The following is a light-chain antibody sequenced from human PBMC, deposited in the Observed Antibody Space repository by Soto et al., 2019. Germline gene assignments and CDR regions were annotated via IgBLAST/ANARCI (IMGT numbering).Light chain of an antibody. CDR2: NIN. CDR1: SSNIGSNS. J-gene: IGLJ1*01. V-gene: IGLV1-44*01. CDR3: AAYDDSLDGQV. Sequence: QSVLTQPPSASGTPGQRVTISCSGGSSNIGSNSVHWYQQLPGSAPKLLIYNINERPSGVPDRFSGSKSGTSASLAISGLQSEDEADYYCAAYDDSLDGQVFGTGTKVTVL.